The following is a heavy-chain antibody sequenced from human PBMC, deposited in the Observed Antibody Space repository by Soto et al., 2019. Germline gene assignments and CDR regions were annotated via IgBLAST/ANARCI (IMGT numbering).Heavy chain of an antibody. D-gene: IGHD6-13*01. CDR2: ISGSGGST. V-gene: IGHV3-23*01. J-gene: IGHJ5*02. CDR1: GFTFSSYA. CDR3: AKGYSSSWYRGNWFDP. Sequence: EVQLLESGGGLVQPGGSLRLSCAASGFTFSSYAMSWVRQAPGKGLEWVSAISGSGGSTYYADSVKGRFTISRDNSKNTLYLHMNSLRAEDTAVYYCAKGYSSSWYRGNWFDPWGQGTLVTVSS.